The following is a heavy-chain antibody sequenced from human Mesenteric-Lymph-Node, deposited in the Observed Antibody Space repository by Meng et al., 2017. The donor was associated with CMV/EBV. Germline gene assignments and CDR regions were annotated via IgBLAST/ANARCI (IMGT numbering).Heavy chain of an antibody. Sequence: GSLRLSCAVYGGSFSGYYWSWIRQPPGKGLEWIGEINHSGSTNYNPSLKSRVTISVDTSKNQFSLKLSSVTAADTAVYYCARAPTSYDILTGYFPNGLDVWGQGTTVTVSS. D-gene: IGHD3-9*01. J-gene: IGHJ6*02. V-gene: IGHV4-34*01. CDR2: INHSGST. CDR1: GGSFSGYY. CDR3: ARAPTSYDILTGYFPNGLDV.